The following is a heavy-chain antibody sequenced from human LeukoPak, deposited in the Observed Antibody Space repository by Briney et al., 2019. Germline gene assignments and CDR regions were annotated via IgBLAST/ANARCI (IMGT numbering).Heavy chain of an antibody. D-gene: IGHD3-22*01. CDR3: ARAGSDNYYDSSGYNDY. J-gene: IGHJ4*02. CDR1: GFTFSSYA. Sequence: GGSLRLSCAASGFTFSSYAMSWVRQAPGKGLEWVSAISGSGGSTYYADSVKGRFTISRDNSKNTLYLQMNSLRAEDTAVYYRARAGSDNYYDSSGYNDYWGQGTLVTVSS. V-gene: IGHV3-23*01. CDR2: ISGSGGST.